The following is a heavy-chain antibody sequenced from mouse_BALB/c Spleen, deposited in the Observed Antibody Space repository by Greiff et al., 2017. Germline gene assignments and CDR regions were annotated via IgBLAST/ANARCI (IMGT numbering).Heavy chain of an antibody. V-gene: IGHV5-6-3*01. CDR1: GFTFSSYG. CDR2: INSNGGST. Sequence: EVQGVESGGGLVKPGGSLKLSCAASGFTFSSYGMSWVRQTPDKRLELVATINSNGGSTYYPDSVKGRFTISRDNAKNTLYLQMSSLKSEDTAMYYCARDQGVYYGPTYWYFDVWGAGTTVTVSS. J-gene: IGHJ1*01. D-gene: IGHD1-2*01. CDR3: ARDQGVYYGPTYWYFDV.